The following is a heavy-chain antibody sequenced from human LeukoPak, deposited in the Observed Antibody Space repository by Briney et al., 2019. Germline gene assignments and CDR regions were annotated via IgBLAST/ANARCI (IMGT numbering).Heavy chain of an antibody. V-gene: IGHV4-59*11. Sequence: PSETLSLTCTVSGGSISSHYWSWIRQPPGKGLEWIGYIYYSGSTNYNPSLKSRVTISVDTSKNQFSLKLSSVTAADTAVYYCARQRIAARIRYFDYWGQGTLVTVSS. CDR1: GGSISSHY. D-gene: IGHD6-6*01. CDR3: ARQRIAARIRYFDY. J-gene: IGHJ4*02. CDR2: IYYSGST.